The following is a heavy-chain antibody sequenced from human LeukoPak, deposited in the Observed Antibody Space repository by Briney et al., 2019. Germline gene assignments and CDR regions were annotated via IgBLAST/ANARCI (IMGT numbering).Heavy chain of an antibody. Sequence: GGSLRLSCAASGFTFSDYYMSWIRQAPGKGLEWVSYISSSGSTIYYADSVKGRFTISRDNAKNSLYLQMNSLRAEGTAVYYCARHDILGYCSGGSCYSNPLIWGQGTMVTVSS. CDR2: ISSSGSTI. V-gene: IGHV3-11*01. CDR3: ARHDILGYCSGGSCYSNPLI. CDR1: GFTFSDYY. J-gene: IGHJ3*02. D-gene: IGHD2-15*01.